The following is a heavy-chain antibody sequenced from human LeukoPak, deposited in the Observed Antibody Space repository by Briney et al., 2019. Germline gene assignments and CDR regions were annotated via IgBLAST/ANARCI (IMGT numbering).Heavy chain of an antibody. CDR3: ARDCDWNDRNDAFDI. CDR2: IYYSGST. V-gene: IGHV4-39*07. D-gene: IGHD1-1*01. CDR1: GGSISSSSYY. Sequence: SETLSLTCTVSGGSISSSSYYWGWIRQPPGKGLEWIGSIYYSGSTYYNPSLKSRVTISVDTFKNQFSLKLSSVTAADTAVYYCARDCDWNDRNDAFDIWGQGTMVTVSS. J-gene: IGHJ3*02.